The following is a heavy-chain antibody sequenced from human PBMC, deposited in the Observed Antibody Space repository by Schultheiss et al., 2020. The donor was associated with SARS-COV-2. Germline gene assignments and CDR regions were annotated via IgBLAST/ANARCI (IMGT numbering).Heavy chain of an antibody. D-gene: IGHD2-2*02. CDR1: GFTVSSNY. V-gene: IGHV3-53*01. CDR2: IYSGGST. CDR3: AKRGAVVPAAIQGYYFDY. Sequence: GESLKISCAASGFTVSSNYMSWVRQAPGKGLEWVSVIYSGGSTYYADSVKGRFTISRDNSKNTLYLQMNSLRAEDTAVYYCAKRGAVVPAAIQGYYFDYWGQGTLVTVS. J-gene: IGHJ4*02.